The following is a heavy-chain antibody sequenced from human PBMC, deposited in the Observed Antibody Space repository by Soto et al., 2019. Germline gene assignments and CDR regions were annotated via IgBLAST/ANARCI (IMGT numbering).Heavy chain of an antibody. CDR2: ISPYNDNT. J-gene: IGHJ6*03. CDR3: ASDPRSVRISREEAYYYYYMDV. V-gene: IGHV1-18*01. CDR1: GYTFTTNT. Sequence: QVQLVQSASEVGEPGASVKVSCKASGYTFTTNTINWGRQAPGQGLEWMGWISPYNDNTNYEQKLQRRVSITTDTATSIAYIELRRLKFDDTAVYYCASDPRSVRISREEAYYYYYMDVWSKGTTVTVSS. D-gene: IGHD2-2*01.